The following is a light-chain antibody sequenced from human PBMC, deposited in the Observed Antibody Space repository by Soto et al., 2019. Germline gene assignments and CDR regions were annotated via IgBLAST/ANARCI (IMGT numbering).Light chain of an antibody. J-gene: IGLJ1*01. V-gene: IGLV2-14*01. CDR1: SSDVGGFNY. CDR2: EVS. CDR3: SSYTTNNSPHV. Sequence: QSVLTQPASVSGSPGQSITISCTGTSSDVGGFNYVSWYQQYPGKAPKLIIYEVSNRPSGASSRFSGSKSGNTASLIISGLQAEDEADYYCSSYTTNNSPHVFGAGTKATVL.